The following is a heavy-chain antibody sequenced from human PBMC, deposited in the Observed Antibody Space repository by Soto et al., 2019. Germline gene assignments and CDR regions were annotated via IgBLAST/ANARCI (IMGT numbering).Heavy chain of an antibody. V-gene: IGHV1-69*13. CDR2: IIPIFGTA. CDR1: GGTFSSYA. D-gene: IGHD3-3*01. J-gene: IGHJ4*02. Sequence: ASVKVSCKASGGTFSSYAISWVRQAPGQGLEWMGEIIPIFGTANYAQKFQGRVTITADESTSTAYMELSSLRSEDTAVYYCARDRRYDFWSGYLAVNLDYWGQGTLVTVSS. CDR3: ARDRRYDFWSGYLAVNLDY.